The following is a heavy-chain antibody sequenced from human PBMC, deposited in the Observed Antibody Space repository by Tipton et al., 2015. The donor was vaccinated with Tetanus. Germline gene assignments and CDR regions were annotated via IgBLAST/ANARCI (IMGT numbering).Heavy chain of an antibody. CDR2: IYYSGST. CDR1: GGSMRSYY. V-gene: IGHV4-59*01. J-gene: IGHJ4*02. D-gene: IGHD3-9*01. Sequence: TLSLTYTVSGGSMRSYYWSWIRQPPGKGLEWIGYIYYSGSTNYNSSLKSRVTISVDTSKNQFSLKLSSVTAADTAVYYCARGYNGYDILTAYPHYFDSWGQGTLVTVSS. CDR3: ARGYNGYDILTAYPHYFDS.